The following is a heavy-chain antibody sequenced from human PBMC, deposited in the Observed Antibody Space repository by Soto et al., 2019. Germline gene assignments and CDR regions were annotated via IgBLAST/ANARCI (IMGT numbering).Heavy chain of an antibody. Sequence: SETLSLTCAVSGGSISSSNWWSWVRQPPGKGLEWIGEIYHSGSTNYNPSLKSRVTISVDKSKNQFSLKLSSVTAADTAVYYCARGLEYQLLRWFDPWGQGTLVTVSS. V-gene: IGHV4-4*02. CDR1: GGSISSSNW. CDR2: IYHSGST. J-gene: IGHJ5*02. D-gene: IGHD2-2*01. CDR3: ARGLEYQLLRWFDP.